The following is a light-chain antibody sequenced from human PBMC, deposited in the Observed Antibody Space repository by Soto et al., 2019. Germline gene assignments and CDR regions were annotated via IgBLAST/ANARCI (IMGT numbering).Light chain of an antibody. Sequence: DIQMTQSPSSLSASVGDRVSITCRASQTISRNLNWYQEKPGKAPKLLIYAASSLQSGVPSRFSGSGSGTDFTLTISSLQPEDFATYYCQQSYTTPITFGPGTRVEIK. CDR3: QQSYTTPIT. V-gene: IGKV1-39*01. J-gene: IGKJ3*01. CDR2: AAS. CDR1: QTISRN.